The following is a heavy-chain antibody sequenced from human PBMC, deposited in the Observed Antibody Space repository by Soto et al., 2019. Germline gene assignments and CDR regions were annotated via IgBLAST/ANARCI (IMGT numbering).Heavy chain of an antibody. J-gene: IGHJ6*03. CDR3: ARDLVRGVINYYMDV. CDR2: INTNSGGT. D-gene: IGHD3-10*01. V-gene: IGHV1-2*04. CDR1: GYTFTGYY. Sequence: GASVKVSCKASGYTFTGYYMHWVRQAPGQGLEWMGWINTNSGGTNYAQKFQGWVTMTRDTSISTAYMELSRLRSDDTAVYYCARDLVRGVINYYMDVWGKGTTVTVSS.